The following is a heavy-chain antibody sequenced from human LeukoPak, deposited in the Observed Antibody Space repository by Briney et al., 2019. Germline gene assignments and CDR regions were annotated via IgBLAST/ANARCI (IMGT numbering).Heavy chain of an antibody. Sequence: PGGSLRLSCAASGFTFSSYAMSWVRQAPGKGLEWVSGISGSGGYTYYADSVKGRVTISRDNSKNTLYLQMNSLRAEDTAVYYCATPQSVFDYWGQGTLVTVSS. CDR3: ATPQSVFDY. CDR2: ISGSGGYT. V-gene: IGHV3-23*01. J-gene: IGHJ4*02. CDR1: GFTFSSYA.